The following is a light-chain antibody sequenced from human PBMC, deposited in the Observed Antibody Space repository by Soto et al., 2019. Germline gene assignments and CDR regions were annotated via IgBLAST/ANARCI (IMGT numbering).Light chain of an antibody. V-gene: IGLV2-8*01. CDR1: SSDVGGYNY. CDR3: QLWDSNSDHVV. J-gene: IGLJ2*01. CDR2: EVN. Sequence: QSALTQPPSASGSPGQSVAISCTGTSSDVGGYNYVSWYQQHPGKAPKLMIYEVNKRPSGVPDRFSGSKSGNTASLTVSGLQAEDEADYYCQLWDSNSDHVVFGGGTKVTVL.